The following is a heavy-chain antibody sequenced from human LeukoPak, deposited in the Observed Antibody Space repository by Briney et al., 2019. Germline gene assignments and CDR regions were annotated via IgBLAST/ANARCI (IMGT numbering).Heavy chain of an antibody. V-gene: IGHV4-4*07. CDR2: IYTSGST. Sequence: SETLSLTCTVSGGSISSYYWSWIRQPAGKGLEWIGRIYTSGSTNYNPSLKSRVTMSVDTSENQFSLKLSSVTAADTAVYYCARDRPGFGDFWSGHNWFDPWGQGTLVTVYS. D-gene: IGHD3-3*01. CDR3: ARDRPGFGDFWSGHNWFDP. J-gene: IGHJ5*02. CDR1: GGSISSYY.